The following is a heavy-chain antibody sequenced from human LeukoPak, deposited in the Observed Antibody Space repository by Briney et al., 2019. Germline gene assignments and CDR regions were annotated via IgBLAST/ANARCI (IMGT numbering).Heavy chain of an antibody. CDR1: GGSISGYD. Sequence: PSETLSLTCTVSGGSISGYDWSWIRQSAGKGLEWIGRIYTSGSTNYNPSLKSQVTMSVDTSKNQFSLKLRPVTAADTAVYFCARRFSANAFDIWGQGTMVTVSS. CDR2: IYTSGST. J-gene: IGHJ3*02. D-gene: IGHD5-12*01. CDR3: ARRFSANAFDI. V-gene: IGHV4-4*07.